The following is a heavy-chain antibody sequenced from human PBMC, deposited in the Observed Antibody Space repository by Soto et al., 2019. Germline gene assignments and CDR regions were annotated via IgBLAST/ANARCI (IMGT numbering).Heavy chain of an antibody. J-gene: IGHJ6*04. Sequence: QVQLVESGGGVIQPGRSLRLSCAASGFTFSSYGMHGVRQAQGKGLEWGSVLSYDGSNKYYADSVKGRFTISRDNSKNPLYLQMRSPRAEDKAVYYCWKGPRVPLQLWIQMAGYYGMDVCGEGTTVTVSS. D-gene: IGHD5-18*01. CDR2: LSYDGSNK. V-gene: IGHV3-30*18. CDR1: GFTFSSYG. CDR3: WKGPRVPLQLWIQMAGYYGMDV.